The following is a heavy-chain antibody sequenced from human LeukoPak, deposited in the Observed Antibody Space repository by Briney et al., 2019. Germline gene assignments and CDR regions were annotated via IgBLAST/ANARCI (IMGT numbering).Heavy chain of an antibody. Sequence: GESPKTCCTGSGYTLNISWIAWVRQMPGKGLEWMGIVYPDNSKTIYSPSFQGQVTISADKSINTAHLQWSSLKASDTAIYYCARLSGGRALRNDAYHLWGERRMVTVSS. D-gene: IGHD1-26*01. V-gene: IGHV5-51*01. CDR1: GYTLNISW. CDR3: ARLSGGRALRNDAYHL. CDR2: VYPDNSKT. J-gene: IGHJ3*01.